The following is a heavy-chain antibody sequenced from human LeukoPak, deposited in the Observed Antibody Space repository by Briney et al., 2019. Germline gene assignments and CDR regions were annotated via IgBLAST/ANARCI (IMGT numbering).Heavy chain of an antibody. CDR1: GYTFTSYG. Sequence: ASVKVSCKASGYTFTSYGISWVRQAPGQGLEWMGWISAYNGNTNYAQKLQGRVTMTTDTSTSTAYMELRSLRSDDTAVYYCATGGFDDYVWGSYRLFDYWGQGTLVTVSS. CDR2: ISAYNGNT. V-gene: IGHV1-18*01. CDR3: ATGGFDDYVWGSYRLFDY. D-gene: IGHD3-16*02. J-gene: IGHJ4*02.